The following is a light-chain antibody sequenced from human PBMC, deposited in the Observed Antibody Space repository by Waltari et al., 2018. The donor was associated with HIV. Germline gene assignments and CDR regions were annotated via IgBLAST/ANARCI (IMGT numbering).Light chain of an antibody. CDR1: QSVNRN. CDR3: HHYNNWRET. CDR2: GTS. J-gene: IGKJ1*01. Sequence: EILMTQSPPTLSVAPGERATLPCRASQSVNRNLSGYQQKPGQTPRRPIYGTSTRATDRSARFSGSGSGTEFTVDISSLQSEEFAVYFCHHYNNWRETFGQGTNVEIK. V-gene: IGKV3-15*01.